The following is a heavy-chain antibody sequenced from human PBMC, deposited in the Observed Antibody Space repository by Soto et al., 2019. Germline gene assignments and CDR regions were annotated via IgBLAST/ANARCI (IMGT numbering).Heavy chain of an antibody. CDR2: ISGSGGST. CDR1: GFTFSSYA. Sequence: GGSLRLSCAASGFTFSSYAMSWVRQAPGKGLEWVSAISGSGGSTYYADSVKGRFTISRDNSKNTLYLQMNSLRAEDTAVYYCAKASTPSRIYSSSSGHYWGQGTLVTVSS. CDR3: AKASTPSRIYSSSSGHY. D-gene: IGHD6-6*01. J-gene: IGHJ4*02. V-gene: IGHV3-23*01.